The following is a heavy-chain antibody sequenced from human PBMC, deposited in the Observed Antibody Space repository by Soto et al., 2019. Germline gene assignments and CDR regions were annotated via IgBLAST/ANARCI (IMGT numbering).Heavy chain of an antibody. D-gene: IGHD4-4*01. V-gene: IGHV3-33*01. CDR1: GFTFSSYG. CDR2: IWYDGSNK. CDR3: ARVYSNYLNWFDP. Sequence: GGSLRLSCAASGFTFSSYGMHWVRQAPGKGLEWVAVIWYDGSNKYYADSVKGRFTISRDNSKNTLYLQMNSLRAEDTAVYYCARVYSNYLNWFDPWGQGTLVTVSS. J-gene: IGHJ5*02.